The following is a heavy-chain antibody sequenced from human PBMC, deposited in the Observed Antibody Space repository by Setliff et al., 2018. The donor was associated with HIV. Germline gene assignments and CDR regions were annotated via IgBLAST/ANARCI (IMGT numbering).Heavy chain of an antibody. CDR1: GGSFSGYY. CDR3: ARPSSPGHYYDYAMDV. Sequence: SETLSLTCAVYGGSFSGYYWSWIRQPPGKGLEWIGEVFHSGSTNYNPSLKSRVTISVDTSKNQFSLKLSSVTAADTAVYYCARPSSPGHYYDYAMDVWGQGTTVTVSS. D-gene: IGHD1-1*01. J-gene: IGHJ6*02. CDR2: VFHSGST. V-gene: IGHV4-34*12.